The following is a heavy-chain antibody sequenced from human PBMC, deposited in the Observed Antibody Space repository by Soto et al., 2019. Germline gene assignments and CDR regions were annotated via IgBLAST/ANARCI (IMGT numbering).Heavy chain of an antibody. J-gene: IGHJ6*02. CDR1: GFTFSDHY. Sequence: PGESLKISCASSGFTFSDHYMDWVRQAPGKGLEWVGRTRNKANSYTTEYAASVKGRFTISRDDSKNSLYLQMNSLKTEDTAVYYCAREGYYYYYGMDVWGQGTTVTVS. CDR3: AREGYYYYYGMDV. V-gene: IGHV3-72*01. CDR2: TRNKANSYTT.